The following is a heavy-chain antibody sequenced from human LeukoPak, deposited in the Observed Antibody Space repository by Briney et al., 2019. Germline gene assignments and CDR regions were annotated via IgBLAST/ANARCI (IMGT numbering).Heavy chain of an antibody. CDR2: IYTSGST. J-gene: IGHJ4*02. D-gene: IGHD5-24*01. V-gene: IGHV4-39*07. Sequence: SETLSLTCTVSGGSISSSSYYWGWIRQPPGKGLEWIGRIYTSGSTNYNPSLKSRVTISVDTSKNQFSLKLSSVTAADTAVYYCARASVDGYNYFDYWGQGTLVTVSS. CDR1: GGSISSSSYY. CDR3: ARASVDGYNYFDY.